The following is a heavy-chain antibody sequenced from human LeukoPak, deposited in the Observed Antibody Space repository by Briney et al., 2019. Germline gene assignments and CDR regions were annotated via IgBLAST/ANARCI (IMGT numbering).Heavy chain of an antibody. CDR1: GFTFSSYS. CDR3: ARDLGDYKEYYFDY. V-gene: IGHV3-21*01. D-gene: IGHD4-17*01. CDR2: ISSSSSYI. J-gene: IGHJ4*02. Sequence: PGGSLRLSCAASGFTFSSYSMNWVRQAPGKGLEWVSSISSSSSYIYYADSVKGRFTISRDNAKNSLYLQMNSLRAEDTAVYYCARDLGDYKEYYFDYWGQGTLVTVSS.